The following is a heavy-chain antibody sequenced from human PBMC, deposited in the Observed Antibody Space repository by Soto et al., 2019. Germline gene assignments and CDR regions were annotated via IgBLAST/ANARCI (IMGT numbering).Heavy chain of an antibody. CDR3: ARASGSSYWFDP. CDR2: ISAYNGNT. V-gene: IGHV1-18*01. Sequence: GAPVKVSRKGSGFTLSSYGISWVRQAPGQGLEWMGWISAYNGNTNYAQKLQGRVTMTTDTSTSTAYMELRSLRSDDTAVYYCARASGSSYWFDPWGQGTLVTVSS. D-gene: IGHD1-26*01. CDR1: GFTLSSYG. J-gene: IGHJ5*02.